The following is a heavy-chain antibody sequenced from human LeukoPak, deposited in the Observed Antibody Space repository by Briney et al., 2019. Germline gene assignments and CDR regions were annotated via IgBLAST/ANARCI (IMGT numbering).Heavy chain of an antibody. CDR2: IYPGDSDT. J-gene: IGHJ4*02. CDR1: GYSFTSYW. CDR3: ARRRPLSYYYDSSGYYPGWFDY. V-gene: IGHV5-51*01. Sequence: GESLKISCKGSGYSFTSYWIGWVRQMPGKGLEWMGIIYPGDSDTRYSPSLQGQVTISADKSISTAYLQWSSLKASGTAMYYCARRRPLSYYYDSSGYYPGWFDYWGQGTLVTVSS. D-gene: IGHD3-22*01.